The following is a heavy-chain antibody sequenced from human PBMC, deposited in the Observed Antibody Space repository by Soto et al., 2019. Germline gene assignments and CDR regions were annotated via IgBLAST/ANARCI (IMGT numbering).Heavy chain of an antibody. Sequence: SVKVSCKASGGTFSSYAISWVRQAPGQGLEWMGGIIPIFGTANYAQKFQGRATITADESTSTAYMELSSLRSEDTAVYYCASHLIAARPLYYYYGMDVWGQGTTVTVSS. V-gene: IGHV1-69*13. D-gene: IGHD6-6*01. CDR1: GGTFSSYA. J-gene: IGHJ6*02. CDR3: ASHLIAARPLYYYYGMDV. CDR2: IIPIFGTA.